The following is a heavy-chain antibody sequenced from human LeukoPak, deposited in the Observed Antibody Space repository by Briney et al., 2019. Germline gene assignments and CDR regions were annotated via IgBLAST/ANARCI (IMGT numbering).Heavy chain of an antibody. CDR2: ISAYNGNT. CDR3: ARSGTRHYLIVGASPLDY. J-gene: IGHJ4*02. Sequence: ASVKVSCKASGYTFTSYGISWVRQAPGQGLEWMGWISAYNGNTNYAQKLQGRVTMTTDTSTSTAYMELRSLRSDDTAVYYCARSGTRHYLIVGASPLDYWGQGTLVTVSS. D-gene: IGHD1-26*01. V-gene: IGHV1-18*01. CDR1: GYTFTSYG.